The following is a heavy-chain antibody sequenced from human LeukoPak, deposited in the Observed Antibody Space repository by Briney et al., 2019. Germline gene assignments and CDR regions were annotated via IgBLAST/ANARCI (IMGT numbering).Heavy chain of an antibody. CDR3: ARRFRAMVRGVIIFGIFDY. Sequence: PSETLSLTCTVSGGSINSDYWTWIRQSPGKGLEWIGYIAYNGIPNYNPSLKSRLTISRDTSKNQFSLNLSSVTAADTAVYYCARRFRAMVRGVIIFGIFDYWGQGTLVTVSS. D-gene: IGHD3-10*01. CDR1: GGSINSDY. V-gene: IGHV4-59*12. CDR2: IAYNGIP. J-gene: IGHJ4*02.